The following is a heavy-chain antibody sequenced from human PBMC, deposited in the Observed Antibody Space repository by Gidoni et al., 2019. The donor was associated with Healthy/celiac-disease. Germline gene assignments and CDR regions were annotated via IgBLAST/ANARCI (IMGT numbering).Heavy chain of an antibody. CDR2: IYHSGST. D-gene: IGHD1-26*01. V-gene: IGHV4-38-2*01. J-gene: IGHJ4*02. Sequence: QVQLQESGPGLVKPSETLSLTCAVSGYSISSGYYWGWIRQPPGKGLEWIGSIYHSGSTYYNPSIKSRVTIAVDTSKNQFSMKLSAVTAADTAVYYCARVGLSGSYARVDYWGQGTLVTVSS. CDR1: GYSISSGYY. CDR3: ARVGLSGSYARVDY.